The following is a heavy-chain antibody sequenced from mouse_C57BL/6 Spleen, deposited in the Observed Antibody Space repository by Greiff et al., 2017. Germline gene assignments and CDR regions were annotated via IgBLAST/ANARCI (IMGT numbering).Heavy chain of an antibody. Sequence: EVQLQQSGPELVKPGASVKMSCKASGYTFTDYNMHWVKQSHGKSLEWIGYINPNNGGTSYNQKFKGKATLTVNKSSSTAYMELRSLTSEDSAVYYCAREYYGSRNFDYWGQGTTLTVSS. J-gene: IGHJ2*01. V-gene: IGHV1-22*01. CDR2: INPNNGGT. CDR1: GYTFTDYN. D-gene: IGHD1-1*01. CDR3: AREYYGSRNFDY.